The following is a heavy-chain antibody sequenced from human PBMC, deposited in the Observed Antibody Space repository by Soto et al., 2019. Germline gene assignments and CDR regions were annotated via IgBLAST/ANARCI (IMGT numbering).Heavy chain of an antibody. V-gene: IGHV3-30-3*01. D-gene: IGHD3-10*01. CDR3: ARAFGDLVYYYYGMDV. CDR2: ISYDGSNK. CDR1: GFTFSSYA. J-gene: IGHJ6*02. Sequence: PGGSLRLSCAASGFTFSSYAMHWVRQAPGKGLEWVAVISYDGSNKYYADSVKGRFTISRDNSKNTLYLQMNSLRAEDTAVYYCARAFGDLVYYYYGMDVWGQGTTVIVSS.